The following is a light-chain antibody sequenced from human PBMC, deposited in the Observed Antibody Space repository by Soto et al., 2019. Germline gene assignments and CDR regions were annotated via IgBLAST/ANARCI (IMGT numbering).Light chain of an antibody. Sequence: DIQMTQSPSYLSACVGDRVTITCRASQGTRNDVGWYQQRQGKAPKRLIYAASSLQIGLPSRFSGSGSGTEFTLTSSSLHPEDFPTYYCLQHNSYPWTFGRGTKVDI. V-gene: IGKV1-17*01. CDR2: AAS. CDR3: LQHNSYPWT. CDR1: QGTRND. J-gene: IGKJ1*01.